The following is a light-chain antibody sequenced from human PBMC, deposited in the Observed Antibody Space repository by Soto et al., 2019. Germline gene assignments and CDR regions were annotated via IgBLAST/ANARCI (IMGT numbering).Light chain of an antibody. CDR1: QSVNSY. V-gene: IGKV3-11*01. Sequence: VLTQSPATLSLSPGERATLSCRASQSVNSYLAWYQQKPGQAPRLLIYDASNRATGTPARFSGSGSGTDFTLTISSLEPEDFAVYYCQQRSNWPLTFGGGTKVDIK. J-gene: IGKJ4*01. CDR2: DAS. CDR3: QQRSNWPLT.